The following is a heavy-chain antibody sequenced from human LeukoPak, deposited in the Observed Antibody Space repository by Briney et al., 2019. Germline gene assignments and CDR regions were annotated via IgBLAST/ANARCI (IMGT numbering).Heavy chain of an antibody. D-gene: IGHD3-10*01. V-gene: IGHV4-4*07. CDR2: IYFSGTT. Sequence: PSETLSLSCTLSLDSTNIYYYNWIRPTAGKGLEWIGRIYFSGTTGYNPSLKSRVTMSVDTSKSQFSLKLRSVTAADTALYFCALLGSSALDYWGQGILVTV. J-gene: IGHJ4*02. CDR3: ALLGSSALDY. CDR1: LDSTNIYY.